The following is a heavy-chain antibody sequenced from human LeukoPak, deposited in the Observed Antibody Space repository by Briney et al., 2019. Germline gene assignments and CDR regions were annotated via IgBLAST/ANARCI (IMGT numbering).Heavy chain of an antibody. CDR2: IIPIFGTA. D-gene: IGHD5-24*01. V-gene: IGHV1-69*01. CDR3: ARVGWLQLGSWFDP. Sequence: SSVKVSCKASGGTFSSYAISWVRQAPGQGLEWMGGIIPIFGTANYAQKFQGRVTITADESTSTAYMELSSLRSEDTAVYYCARVGWLQLGSWFDPWGQGTLVTVSS. J-gene: IGHJ5*02. CDR1: GGTFSSYA.